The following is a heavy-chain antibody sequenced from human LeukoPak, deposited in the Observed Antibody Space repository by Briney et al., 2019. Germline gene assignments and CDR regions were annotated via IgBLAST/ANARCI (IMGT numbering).Heavy chain of an antibody. Sequence: SETLSLTCTVSGGSVSSGSYYWSWIRQPPGEGLEWIGYIYYTGSVDYNPSLKSRLSISLDTSKNQFSLKLNSVTAADTAVYYCTRDHSYYLGSETSTLDVWGQGTAVTVSS. V-gene: IGHV4-61*01. D-gene: IGHD3-10*01. CDR1: GGSVSSGSYY. CDR3: TRDHSYYLGSETSTLDV. CDR2: IYYTGSV. J-gene: IGHJ6*02.